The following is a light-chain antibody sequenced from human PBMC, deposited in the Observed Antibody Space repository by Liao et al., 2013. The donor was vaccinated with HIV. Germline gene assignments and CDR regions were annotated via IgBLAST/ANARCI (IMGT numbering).Light chain of an antibody. CDR2: QDS. Sequence: SYEVTQPPSVSVSPGQTATIICSGDDLGSRYTSWYQHKPGLPPVAVIYQDSKRPSGTPERFSASNSGGAATLTIREAQPTDEADYYCQAWDRDSYWVFGGGTTLTVL. CDR1: DLGSRY. J-gene: IGLJ3*02. V-gene: IGLV3-1*01. CDR3: QAWDRDSYWV.